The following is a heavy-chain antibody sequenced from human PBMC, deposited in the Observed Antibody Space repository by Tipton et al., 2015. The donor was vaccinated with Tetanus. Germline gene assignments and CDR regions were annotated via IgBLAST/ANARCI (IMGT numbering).Heavy chain of an antibody. CDR1: GDSVSGYY. Sequence: TLSLTCTVSGDSVSGYYWSWSRQPPGKGLEWIGYVYYTGSTNHNPSLKSRVTISMDRSKNQFSLKLTSVTAADTAVYYCASRGCMGRSHIEAFWGPGTLGTVSS. CDR3: ASRGCMGRSHIEAF. V-gene: IGHV4-59*02. D-gene: IGHD5-12*01. J-gene: IGHJ4*02. CDR2: VYYTGST.